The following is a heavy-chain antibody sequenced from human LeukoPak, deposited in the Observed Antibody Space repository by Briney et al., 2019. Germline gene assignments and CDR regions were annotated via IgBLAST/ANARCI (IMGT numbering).Heavy chain of an antibody. V-gene: IGHV3-9*01. CDR2: ISSNSRSI. D-gene: IGHD1-26*01. J-gene: IGHJ4*02. CDR1: GFTFDDYP. CDR3: AKDLGGRYYDYFDY. Sequence: GRSLRLSCAASGFTFDDYPMHWIRQAPGKGPEWVSGISSNSRSIGYADSVKGRFTISRDNAKNSLYLQMNSLRAEDTALYYCAKDLGGRYYDYFDYWGQGTLVTDSS.